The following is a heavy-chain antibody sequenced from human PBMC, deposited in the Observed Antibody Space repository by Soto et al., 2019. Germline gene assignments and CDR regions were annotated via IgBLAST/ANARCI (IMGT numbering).Heavy chain of an antibody. Sequence: GGSLRLSCAASGFTFNYYWMHWVRQAPGKGLVWVSRVHSGGTTTTYADSVKGRFTISRDNARNTVSLQMSSLRAEDTAIYYCARGDRGGFDLWGHGTMVTVSS. V-gene: IGHV3-74*01. J-gene: IGHJ3*01. CDR1: GFTFNYYW. CDR2: VHSGGTTT. CDR3: ARGDRGGFDL. D-gene: IGHD3-10*01.